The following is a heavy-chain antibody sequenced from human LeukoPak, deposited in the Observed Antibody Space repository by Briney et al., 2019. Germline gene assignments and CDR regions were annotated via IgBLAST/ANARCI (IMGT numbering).Heavy chain of an antibody. V-gene: IGHV3-23*01. CDR3: ARDYYDILTGYPTDFDY. CDR2: ISGSGGST. D-gene: IGHD3-9*01. CDR1: GFTFSSYA. Sequence: GGSLRLSCAASGFTFSSYAMSWVRQAPGKGLEWVSAISGSGGSTYYADSVKGRFTISRDNSKNTLYLQMNSLRAEDTAVYYCARDYYDILTGYPTDFDYWGQGTLVTVSS. J-gene: IGHJ4*02.